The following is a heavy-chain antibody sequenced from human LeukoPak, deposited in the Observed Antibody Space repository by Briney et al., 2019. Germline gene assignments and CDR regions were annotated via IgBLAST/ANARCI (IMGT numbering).Heavy chain of an antibody. CDR1: GFTFSTYT. Sequence: PGGSLRLSCAASGFTFSTYTLNWVRQAPGKGLEWVSYISSPGITTYYGDSVKGRFTISRDNAKESLYLQMNSLRAEDTAVYYCARDPECSGGSCYLFDYWGQGTLVTVSS. D-gene: IGHD2-15*01. CDR3: ARDPECSGGSCYLFDY. CDR2: ISSPGITT. J-gene: IGHJ4*02. V-gene: IGHV3-48*01.